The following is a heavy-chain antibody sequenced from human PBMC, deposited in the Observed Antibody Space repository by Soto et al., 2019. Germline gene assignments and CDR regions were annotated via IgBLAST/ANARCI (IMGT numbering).Heavy chain of an antibody. CDR2: VYYSGIT. Sequence: SXTLCLTCTVSGASIRRRGYYWSWILHHPGEGLEWIGFVYYSGITDYNPSLKSRVSISADTSKNEFSLRLYSVTAADTAVCYCASSGGPEGDWFDPWGPGTLVTVSS. CDR1: GASIRRRGYY. J-gene: IGHJ5*02. CDR3: ASSGGPEGDWFDP. D-gene: IGHD2-15*01. V-gene: IGHV4-31*03.